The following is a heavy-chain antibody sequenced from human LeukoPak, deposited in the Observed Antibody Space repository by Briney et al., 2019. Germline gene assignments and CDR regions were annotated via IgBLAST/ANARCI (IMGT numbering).Heavy chain of an antibody. D-gene: IGHD3-3*01. J-gene: IGHJ4*02. CDR1: GFTFSSYG. V-gene: IGHV3-23*01. CDR2: ISGSGGST. CDR3: ARDERLLSFLK. Sequence: GGSLRLSCAASGFTFSSYGMSWVRQAPGKGLEWVSAISGSGGSTYYADSVKGRFTISRDNSKNTLYLQMNSLRAEDTAVYYCARDERLLSFLKWGQGTLVTVSS.